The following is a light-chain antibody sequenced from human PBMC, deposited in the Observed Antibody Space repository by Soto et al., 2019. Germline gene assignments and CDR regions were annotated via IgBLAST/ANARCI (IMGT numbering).Light chain of an antibody. CDR1: QTISIW. CDR2: EAS. J-gene: IGKJ1*01. Sequence: DIQMTQSPSTLSASVGDRVTITCRASQTISIWMAWYQQKPGKAPKLLIYEASSLQSGVPSRFTGSGFGTEFALTISSLQPDDFATYYCQQYHRYSRTFGQGTKVDI. CDR3: QQYHRYSRT. V-gene: IGKV1-5*03.